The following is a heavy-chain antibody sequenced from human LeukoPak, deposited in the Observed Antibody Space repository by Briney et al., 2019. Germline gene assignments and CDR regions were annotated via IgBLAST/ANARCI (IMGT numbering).Heavy chain of an antibody. CDR2: ISGSGGSI. V-gene: IGHV3-23*01. J-gene: IGHJ3*02. Sequence: PGGSLRLSCAASGFTFSGYAMSWVRQAPGKGLEWVSGISGSGGSIYYADSVKGRFTISRDNSKNTLYLQMNSLRAEDTAAYYCAKDYYYDTSGPDAFDIWGQGTMVTVSS. CDR3: AKDYYYDTSGPDAFDI. CDR1: GFTFSGYA. D-gene: IGHD3-22*01.